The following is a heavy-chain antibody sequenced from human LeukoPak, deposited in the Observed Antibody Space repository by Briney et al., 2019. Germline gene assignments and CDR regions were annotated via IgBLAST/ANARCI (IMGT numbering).Heavy chain of an antibody. CDR1: GGSFSGYY. V-gene: IGHV4-34*01. J-gene: IGHJ4*02. Sequence: SETLSLTCAVYGGSFSGYYRSWIRQPPGKGLEWIGEINHSGSTNYNPSLKSRVTISVDTSKNQFSLKLSSVTAADTAVYYCARATPYYFDYWGQGTLVTVSS. CDR3: ARATPYYFDY. CDR2: INHSGST.